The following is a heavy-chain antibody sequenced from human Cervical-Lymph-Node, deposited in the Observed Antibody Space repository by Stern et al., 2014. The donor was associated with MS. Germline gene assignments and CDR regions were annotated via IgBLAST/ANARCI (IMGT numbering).Heavy chain of an antibody. J-gene: IGHJ2*01. CDR3: ARNPALWYFDL. CDR2: VYYSGRN. Sequence: DQLGESGPGLVKPLQTLSLTCTVSGGSLSNGGYFRNWIRQHPGKGLEWIGHVYYSGRNAYNPALKSRVTISVDTSKNQFSLRLRSVTAADTAVYYCARNPALWYFDLWGRGTLAAVSS. CDR1: GGSLSNGGYF. V-gene: IGHV4-31*03. D-gene: IGHD3-3*02.